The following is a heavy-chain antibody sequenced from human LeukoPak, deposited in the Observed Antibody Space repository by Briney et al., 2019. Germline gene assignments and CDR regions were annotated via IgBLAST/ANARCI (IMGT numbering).Heavy chain of an antibody. Sequence: PSETLSLTCTVSGGSISSSSYYWGWIRQPPGKGLEWMGGIYYSGSTYYNPSLKSRVTISVDTSKNQFSLKLSSVTAADTAVYYCARHHRVYGSGSYYPDYWGQGTLVTVSS. CDR2: IYYSGST. D-gene: IGHD3-10*01. J-gene: IGHJ4*02. CDR1: GGSISSSSYY. V-gene: IGHV4-39*01. CDR3: ARHHRVYGSGSYYPDY.